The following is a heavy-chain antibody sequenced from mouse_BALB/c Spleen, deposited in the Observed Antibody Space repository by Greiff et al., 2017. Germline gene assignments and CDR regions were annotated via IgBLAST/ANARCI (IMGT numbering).Heavy chain of an antibody. J-gene: IGHJ3*01. Sequence: DVMLVESGGGLVKPGGSLKLSCAASGFTFSSYAMSWVRQSPEKRLVWVAEISSGGSYTYYPDTVTGRFTISRDTAKNTLYLEMSSLRSEDTAMCYCAGDGYYPAYWGQGSLVTVSA. V-gene: IGHV5-9-4*01. CDR3: AGDGYYPAY. CDR2: ISSGGSYT. D-gene: IGHD2-3*01. CDR1: GFTFSSYA.